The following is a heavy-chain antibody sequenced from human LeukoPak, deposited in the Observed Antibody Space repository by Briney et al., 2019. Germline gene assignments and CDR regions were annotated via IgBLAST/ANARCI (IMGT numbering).Heavy chain of an antibody. CDR1: GYTFTSYY. Sequence: HWASVKVYCKASGYTFTSYYMHWVRQAPGQGLEWMGIINPSGGSTSYAQKFQGRVTMTRDTSTSTVYMELSSLRSEDTAVYYCARDKRMRGVTTALDYWGQGTLVTVSS. V-gene: IGHV1-46*01. CDR2: INPSGGST. CDR3: ARDKRMRGVTTALDY. J-gene: IGHJ4*02. D-gene: IGHD4-17*01.